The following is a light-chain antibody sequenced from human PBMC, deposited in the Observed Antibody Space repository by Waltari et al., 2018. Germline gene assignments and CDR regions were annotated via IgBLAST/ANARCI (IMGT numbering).Light chain of an antibody. J-gene: IGKJ2*01. CDR2: GAS. Sequence: TVMTQSPTTLSLSPGERAPLSCRSSQSVSTNLAWYQQSPGQATRLLISGASIRATGVPARFSGRGAGTEVTRTISSLQSEEFAVYYGQQYKNWPAYIVGQGSQREI. CDR1: QSVSTN. V-gene: IGKV3-15*01. CDR3: QQYKNWPAYI.